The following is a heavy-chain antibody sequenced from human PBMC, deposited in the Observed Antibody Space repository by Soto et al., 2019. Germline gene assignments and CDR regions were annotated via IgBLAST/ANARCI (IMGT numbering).Heavy chain of an antibody. V-gene: IGHV1-46*03. CDR3: ARDNSWKDLVWRFDP. D-gene: IGHD1-1*01. CDR1: GYSFISHY. J-gene: IGHJ5*02. CDR2: IHPAGINT. Sequence: QVQLVQYGAEVKKPGASVKISCKAFGYSFISHYMHWVRQAPGQGLEWMGKIHPAGINTVYAQKSQGRVTMTTDTSTSTVYMELTGLTSEDTAVYYCARDNSWKDLVWRFDPWGQGTLVTVSS.